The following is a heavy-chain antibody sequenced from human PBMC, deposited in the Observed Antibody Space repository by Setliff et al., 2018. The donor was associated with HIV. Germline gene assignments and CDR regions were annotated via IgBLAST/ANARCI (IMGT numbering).Heavy chain of an antibody. CDR3: ARPNYYDSSGSFDY. V-gene: IGHV3-48*03. CDR1: GFTFSNYE. D-gene: IGHD3-22*01. CDR2: ISSSGTTI. Sequence: PGGSLRLSCAASGFTFSNYEMNWVRQAPGKGLEWVSYISSSGTTIYYADSVKGRLTISRDNAKNSLYRQMNSLRAEDTAVYYCARPNYYDSSGSFDYWGQGTLVTVSS. J-gene: IGHJ4*02.